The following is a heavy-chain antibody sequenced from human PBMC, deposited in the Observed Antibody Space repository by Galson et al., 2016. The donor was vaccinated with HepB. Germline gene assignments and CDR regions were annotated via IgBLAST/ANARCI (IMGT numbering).Heavy chain of an antibody. J-gene: IGHJ6*04. CDR2: NYSGRTT. CDR3: ARDELRYGMDV. CDR1: GFTVSSPY. Sequence: APRLSCAVSGFTVSSPYMSRVRQAPGKGLEGVSANYSGRTTDYAVSVKGRFTISRDESKNTLYLQMNSLRGDDTAVYFCARDELRYGMDVWGKGTTVTVSS. V-gene: IGHV3-66*02. D-gene: IGHD4-23*01.